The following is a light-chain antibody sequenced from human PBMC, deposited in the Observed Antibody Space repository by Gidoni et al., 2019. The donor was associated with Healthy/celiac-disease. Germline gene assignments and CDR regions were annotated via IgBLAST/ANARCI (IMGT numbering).Light chain of an antibody. CDR3: QQYDNRPLT. V-gene: IGKV1-33*01. CDR2: DAS. Sequence: EIQMTQSPSSLSASVGDRVTITCQASQDISNYLNWYQQKPGKGPKLLIYDASNLETGVPSRFSGSGSGIDFTFTISSLQPEDIATYYCQQYDNRPLTFGGGTKVEIK. CDR1: QDISNY. J-gene: IGKJ4*01.